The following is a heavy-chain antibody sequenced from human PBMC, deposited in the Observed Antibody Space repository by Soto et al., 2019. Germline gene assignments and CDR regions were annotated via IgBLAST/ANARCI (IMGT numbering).Heavy chain of an antibody. V-gene: IGHV4-59*01. CDR3: ASCGTSGGIDY. D-gene: IGHD6-19*01. CDR1: GGSISSYY. Sequence: QVQLQESGPGLVKPSETLSLTCTVSGGSISSYYLSWIRQPPGKGLEWIGYIYYSGSTNCNPSINTRVTKAGDTSKNQRSLKLSPVTAAETAVYYCASCGTSGGIDYWGQGTQVTVSS. J-gene: IGHJ4*02. CDR2: IYYSGST.